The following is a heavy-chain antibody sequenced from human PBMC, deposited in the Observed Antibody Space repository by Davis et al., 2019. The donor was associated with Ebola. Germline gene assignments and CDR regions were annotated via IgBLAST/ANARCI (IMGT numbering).Heavy chain of an antibody. J-gene: IGHJ5*02. D-gene: IGHD3-10*01. CDR3: ARVQITMVRGVIIIGWFDP. CDR1: GFTVSSHY. Sequence: LSLTCAASGFTVSSHYMSWVRQAPGKGLEWVSVIYSGGSTYYADSVKGRFTISRDNSKNTLYLQMNSLRAEDTAVYYCARVQITMVRGVIIIGWFDPWGQGTLVTISS. V-gene: IGHV3-53*05. CDR2: IYSGGST.